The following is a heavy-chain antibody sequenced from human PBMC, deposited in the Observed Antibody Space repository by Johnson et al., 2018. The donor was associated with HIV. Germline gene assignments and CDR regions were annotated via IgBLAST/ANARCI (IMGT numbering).Heavy chain of an antibody. CDR1: GFTFSHYA. CDR2: ISYEASNK. J-gene: IGHJ3*02. V-gene: IGHV3-30*04. D-gene: IGHD3-10*01. Sequence: QVQLVESGGGVVQPGTSLRLSCAASGFTFSHYAMHWVRQAPGKGLEWVAFISYEASNKHFPDSVKGRFTISRDKSKNTLYLQMNSLIAEDTAVYYVARVFVDEEDTWVNYYDALDIWGQGTMVTVSS. CDR3: ARVFVDEEDTWVNYYDALDI.